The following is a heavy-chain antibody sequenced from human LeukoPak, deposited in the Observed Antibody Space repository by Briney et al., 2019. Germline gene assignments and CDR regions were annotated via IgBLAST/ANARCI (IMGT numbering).Heavy chain of an antibody. Sequence: GGSLRLSCAASGFTFSSYSMNWVRQAPGKGLEWVSSISSSSSYIYYADSVKGRFAISRDNAKNSLYLQMNSLRAEDTAVYYCARGRGYSSSSTFGNAFDIWGQGTMVTVSS. CDR1: GFTFSSYS. CDR2: ISSSSSYI. V-gene: IGHV3-21*01. D-gene: IGHD6-6*01. J-gene: IGHJ3*02. CDR3: ARGRGYSSSSTFGNAFDI.